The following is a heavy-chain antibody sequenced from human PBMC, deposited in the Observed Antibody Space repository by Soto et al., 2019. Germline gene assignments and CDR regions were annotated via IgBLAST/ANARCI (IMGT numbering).Heavy chain of an antibody. D-gene: IGHD1-1*01. CDR3: ATKGGVRPNNAFDT. CDR2: IKQDGSEK. V-gene: IGHV3-7*03. CDR1: GFTFSSYW. Sequence: EVQLVESGGGLVQLGGSLRLSCAASGFTFSSYWMSWVRQAPGKGLEWVANIKQDGSEKYYVDSVKGRFTISRDNAKNSLYLQMNSLRAEDTAVYYCATKGGVRPNNAFDTWGQGTKVTVSS. J-gene: IGHJ3*02.